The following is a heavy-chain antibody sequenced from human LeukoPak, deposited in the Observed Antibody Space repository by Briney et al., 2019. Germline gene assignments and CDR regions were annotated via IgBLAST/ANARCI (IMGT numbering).Heavy chain of an antibody. Sequence: PSETLSLTCTVSGYSISSPYYWAWIRQPPGRGLEWIASIYHGGNTYYNPSLESRVTISVDTSKNQLSLKMTSVTAADTAVYYCARHTRGKNWFDPWGQGTLVTVSS. V-gene: IGHV4-38-2*02. J-gene: IGHJ5*02. CDR3: ARHTRGKNWFDP. D-gene: IGHD2-2*01. CDR1: GYSISSPYY. CDR2: IYHGGNT.